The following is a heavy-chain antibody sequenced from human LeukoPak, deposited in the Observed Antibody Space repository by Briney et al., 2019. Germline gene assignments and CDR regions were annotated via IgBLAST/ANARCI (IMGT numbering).Heavy chain of an antibody. V-gene: IGHV3-66*02. CDR2: IYGDGRT. Sequence: GGSLRLSCVVSGFSVSNNYMIRVRQAPGNGLERVSVIYGDGRTSHSASVRGRFTISRDNSKNTLYLQMNSLITEDTAVYYCARDSGGNWYFFDYWGQGTLVTVSS. CDR3: ARDSGGNWYFFDY. CDR1: GFSVSNNY. D-gene: IGHD4-23*01. J-gene: IGHJ4*02.